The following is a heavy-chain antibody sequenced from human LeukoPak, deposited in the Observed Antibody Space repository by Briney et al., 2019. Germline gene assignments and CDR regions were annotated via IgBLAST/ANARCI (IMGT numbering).Heavy chain of an antibody. Sequence: PGGSLRLSCAASGFIFSSYSMNWVRQAPGKGLEWVSSISSSSIYIYYADSVKGRFTISRDNAKNSLYLQMNSLRAEDTALYYCARATYYYDSSVYESAFDIWGQGTMVTVSS. CDR1: GFIFSSYS. D-gene: IGHD3-22*01. V-gene: IGHV3-21*04. CDR3: ARATYYYDSSVYESAFDI. CDR2: ISSSSIYI. J-gene: IGHJ3*02.